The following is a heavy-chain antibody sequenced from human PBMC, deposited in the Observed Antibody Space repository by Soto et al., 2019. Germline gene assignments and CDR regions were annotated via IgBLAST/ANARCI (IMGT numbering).Heavy chain of an antibody. CDR1: GFTFSSYA. V-gene: IGHV3-30-3*01. CDR2: ISYDGSNK. D-gene: IGHD6-6*01. CDR3: ARDSYSSSHIAFFDY. J-gene: IGHJ4*02. Sequence: GGSLRLSCAASGFTFSSYAMHWVRQAPGKGLEWVAVISYDGSNKYYADSVKGRLTISRDNSKNTLYLQMNSLRAEDTAVYYCARDSYSSSHIAFFDYWGQGTLVTVSS.